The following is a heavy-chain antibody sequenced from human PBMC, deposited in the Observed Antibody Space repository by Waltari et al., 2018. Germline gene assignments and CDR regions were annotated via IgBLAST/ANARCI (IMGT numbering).Heavy chain of an antibody. V-gene: IGHV3-9*03. CDR2: ISWNSGSI. J-gene: IGHJ4*02. D-gene: IGHD6-13*01. CDR1: GFTFDDYA. Sequence: EVQLVESGGGLVQPGRCLRLYCASSGFTFDDYAMHWGRQDPGTGLAWVSGISWNSGSIGYADSVKVRFTLSRDNAKNSLYLQMNSLRAEYMALYYCAKATSAGTSFYYFDYWGQGTLVTVSS. CDR3: AKATSAGTSFYYFDY.